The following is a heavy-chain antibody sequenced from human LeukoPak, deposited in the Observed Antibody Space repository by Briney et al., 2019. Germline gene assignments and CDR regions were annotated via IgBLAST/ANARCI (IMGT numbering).Heavy chain of an antibody. CDR3: AKDIVDTAAYYFDY. Sequence: PGGSLRLSCAASGFTFDDYAMHWVRQAPGKGLEWVSGISWNSGSIGYADSVKGRFTISRDNAKNSLYLQMNSLRAEDTALYYCAKDIVDTAAYYFDYWGQGTLVTVSS. V-gene: IGHV3-9*01. J-gene: IGHJ4*02. CDR2: ISWNSGSI. CDR1: GFTFDDYA. D-gene: IGHD5-18*01.